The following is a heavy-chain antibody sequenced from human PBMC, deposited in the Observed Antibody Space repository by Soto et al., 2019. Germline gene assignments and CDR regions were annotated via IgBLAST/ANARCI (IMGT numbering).Heavy chain of an antibody. V-gene: IGHV1-3*01. J-gene: IGHJ2*01. CDR2: INAGNGET. CDR3: ARSVTFSGVVSDAPVAL. CDR1: GYTFTEYA. Sequence: QVELVQSGTEVKKPGASVKLPCTASGYTFTEYAIHWLRQAPGHRLEWMGWINAGNGETKYSQKFQGRVTITRDTAANTAYMGLTNLTSEDTALYFCARSVTFSGVVSDAPVALWGRGSLVSVSS. D-gene: IGHD3-3*01.